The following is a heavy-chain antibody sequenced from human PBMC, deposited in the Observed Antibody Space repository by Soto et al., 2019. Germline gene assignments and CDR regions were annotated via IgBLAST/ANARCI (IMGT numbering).Heavy chain of an antibody. V-gene: IGHV1-46*01. J-gene: IGHJ6*02. D-gene: IGHD3-9*01. CDR1: GYTFTSYY. CDR2: INPSGGST. Sequence: ASVKVSCKASGYTFTSYYMHWVRQAPGQGLEWMGIINPSGGSTSYAQKFQGRVTMTRDTSTSTVYMELSSLRSEDTAVYYCARDGYYDILTGQYYYYYYGMDVWGQGTTVTVSS. CDR3: ARDGYYDILTGQYYYYYYGMDV.